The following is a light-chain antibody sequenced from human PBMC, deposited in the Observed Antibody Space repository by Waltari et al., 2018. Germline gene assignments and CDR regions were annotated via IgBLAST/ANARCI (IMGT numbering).Light chain of an antibody. J-gene: IGKJ1*01. V-gene: IGKV1D-8*04. CDR3: QQYYTVPPT. Sequence: VIWMTQSPSLLSASTGDRVIISCRMSQGISNYLAWYQQKPGEAPELLIYGASTLQSGVPSRFRGSGSGTDFTLTISRLQSEDFATYYCQQYYTVPPTFGQGTKVEIK. CDR2: GAS. CDR1: QGISNY.